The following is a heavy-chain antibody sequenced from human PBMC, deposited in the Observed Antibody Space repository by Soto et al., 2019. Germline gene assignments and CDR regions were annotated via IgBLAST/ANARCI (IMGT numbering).Heavy chain of an antibody. V-gene: IGHV1-18*04. Sequence: GAAVKVSCKASGYTFASYGINGVGQAPGQGREGMGWISGYSGNTNYAQKFQGRVIMTTDTSTSTAYMELRSLRSDDTSVYYCARETDVWGQGTTVTVSS. J-gene: IGHJ6*02. CDR3: ARETDV. CDR1: GYTFASYG. CDR2: ISGYSGNT.